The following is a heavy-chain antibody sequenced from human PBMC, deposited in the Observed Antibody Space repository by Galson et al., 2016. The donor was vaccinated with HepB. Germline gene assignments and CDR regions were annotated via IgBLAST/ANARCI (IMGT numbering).Heavy chain of an antibody. Sequence: SVKVSCKASGYTFTNYGITWVRQAPGQGLEWMGWISPYNGNTNYAQKLQGRVTMTTDTSTSTAYMELRSLRSDDTAAYYCERGVGLHDFSSGYYYYYMAVWGRGTTVTVSS. J-gene: IGHJ6*03. D-gene: IGHD3-3*01. CDR3: ERGVGLHDFSSGYYYYYMAV. CDR2: ISPYNGNT. CDR1: GYTFTNYG. V-gene: IGHV1-18*04.